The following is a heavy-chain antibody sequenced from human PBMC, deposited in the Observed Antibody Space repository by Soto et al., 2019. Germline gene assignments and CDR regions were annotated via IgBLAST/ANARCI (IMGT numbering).Heavy chain of an antibody. V-gene: IGHV3-30*03. CDR1: GFTFSRYG. CDR2: ISSDGTDN. J-gene: IGHJ3*02. CDR3: ARTYECAKSDCYRAFDI. D-gene: IGHD2-21*02. Sequence: QVQLVESGGGVVLPGRSLRLSCAASGFTFSRYGMHWVRQAPGKGLDWVAVISSDGTDNVYADSVSGRFTISRDNSKNTLYLQMNSLRSEDAAVYYCARTYECAKSDCYRAFDIWGQGTMVTVSS.